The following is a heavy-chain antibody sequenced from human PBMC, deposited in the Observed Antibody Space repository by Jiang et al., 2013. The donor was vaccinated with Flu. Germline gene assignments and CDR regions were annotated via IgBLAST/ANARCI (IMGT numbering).Heavy chain of an antibody. CDR2: IRYDVSNT. J-gene: IGHJ6*02. V-gene: IGHV3-30*02. D-gene: IGHD3-22*01. CDR1: GFTFSNYG. Sequence: PGESLRLSCAASGFTFSNYGMHWVRQAPGKGLEWVAFIRYDVSNTYYADSVKGRFTVSRDNSKNTLYLQMTSLRAEDTAVYYCAKDIDDDSSGYYNGMDVWGQGTTVTVSS. CDR3: AKDIDDDSSGYYNGMDV.